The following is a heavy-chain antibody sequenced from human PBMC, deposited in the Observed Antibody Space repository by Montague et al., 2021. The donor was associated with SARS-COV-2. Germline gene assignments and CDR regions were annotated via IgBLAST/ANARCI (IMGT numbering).Heavy chain of an antibody. V-gene: IGHV4-59*01. CDR2: VHDIESS. CDR1: GGSISRYF. CDR3: ARVTLGGRDGRARQYDGLDS. Sequence: SETLSLTCTVSGGSISRYFWNWIRQTPGKGLEWMGYVHDIESSIYNPSLQSRITILLDTPKNQFSLRLKAVTAADTAVYYCARVTLGGRDGRARQYDGLDSWGQGILVTVSS. J-gene: IGHJ4*02. D-gene: IGHD3-16*01.